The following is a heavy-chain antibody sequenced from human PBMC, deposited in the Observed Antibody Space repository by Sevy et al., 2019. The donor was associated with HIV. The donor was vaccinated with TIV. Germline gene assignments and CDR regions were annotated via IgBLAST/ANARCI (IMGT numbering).Heavy chain of an antibody. CDR3: ARGSPRSDGAHFDY. CDR1: GYSFPTYW. V-gene: IGHV5-51*01. J-gene: IGHJ4*02. CDR2: IYPGDSDT. D-gene: IGHD6-25*01. Sequence: GESLKISCKTSGYSFPTYWIGWVRQMPGKGLEWMGIIYPGDSDTGYSPSFQGQVTISADKSISTAYLQWSRLQASDTAMSDRARGSPRSDGAHFDYWGQGTLVTVSS.